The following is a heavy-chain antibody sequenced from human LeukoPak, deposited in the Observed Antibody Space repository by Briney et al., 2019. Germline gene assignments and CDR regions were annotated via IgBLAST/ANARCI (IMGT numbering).Heavy chain of an antibody. CDR2: IYPGDSDT. D-gene: IGHD3-22*01. V-gene: IGHV5-51*01. Sequence: GESLKISCKGSGYSFTSYWIGWVRQMPGKGLEWMGIIYPGDSDTRYSPSFQGQVTISADKSISTAYLQWSSLKASDTAMYYCARHPGSDTMIGGYDYWGQGTLVTVSS. CDR3: ARHPGSDTMIGGYDY. CDR1: GYSFTSYW. J-gene: IGHJ4*02.